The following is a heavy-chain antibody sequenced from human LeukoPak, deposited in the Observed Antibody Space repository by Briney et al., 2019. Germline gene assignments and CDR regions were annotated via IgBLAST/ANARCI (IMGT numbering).Heavy chain of an antibody. V-gene: IGHV1-18*01. CDR2: ISVYNGNT. J-gene: IGHJ4*02. Sequence: ASVKVSCKASGDTFTSYGISWVLQAPGQGLEWMGWISVYNGNTNYAQKLQGRVTITTDRSTSTAYMELRSLRSDDTAVYYCARGDVLRYFDWSGTYYFDYWGQGTLVTVSS. CDR1: GDTFTSYG. D-gene: IGHD3-9*01. CDR3: ARGDVLRYFDWSGTYYFDY.